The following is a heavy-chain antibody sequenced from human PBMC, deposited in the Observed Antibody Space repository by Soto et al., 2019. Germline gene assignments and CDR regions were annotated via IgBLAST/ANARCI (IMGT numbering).Heavy chain of an antibody. J-gene: IGHJ4*02. D-gene: IGHD4-17*01. CDR2: ISGSGGST. CDR3: AKDKGVYGDYYFDY. Sequence: GGSLRLSCAASGFTFSSYAMSWVRQAPGKGLEWVSAISGSGGSTYYTDSVKGRFTISRDNSKNTLYLQMNSLRAEDTAVYYCAKDKGVYGDYYFDYWGQGTLVTVSS. CDR1: GFTFSSYA. V-gene: IGHV3-23*01.